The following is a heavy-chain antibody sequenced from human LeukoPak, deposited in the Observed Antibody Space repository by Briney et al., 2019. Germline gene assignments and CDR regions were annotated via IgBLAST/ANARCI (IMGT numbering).Heavy chain of an antibody. Sequence: PGGSLRLSCAASGFSISDYWMNWVRLVPGKGLEWVASINEDGTIQDYVASVRGRFTISRNNAKNSLYLQMNSLGAEDTAVYYCASRESSMARSHWGHGTLVTVSS. V-gene: IGHV3-7*01. CDR2: INEDGTIQ. CDR1: GFSISDYW. J-gene: IGHJ4*01. D-gene: IGHD3-10*01. CDR3: ASRESSMARSH.